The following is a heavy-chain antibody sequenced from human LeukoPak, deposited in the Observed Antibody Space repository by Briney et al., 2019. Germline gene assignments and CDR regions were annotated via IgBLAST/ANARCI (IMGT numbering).Heavy chain of an antibody. V-gene: IGHV1-69*05. J-gene: IGHJ4*02. CDR1: GGTFSSYA. D-gene: IGHD3-3*01. CDR3: ARSLRLLEWSQGDY. Sequence: SVKVSCKASGGTFSSYAISWVRQAPGQGLEWMGGIIPIFGTANYAQKFQGRVTITTDESTSTAYMELSSLRSEDTAVYYCARSLRLLEWSQGDYWGQGTLVTVSS. CDR2: IIPIFGTA.